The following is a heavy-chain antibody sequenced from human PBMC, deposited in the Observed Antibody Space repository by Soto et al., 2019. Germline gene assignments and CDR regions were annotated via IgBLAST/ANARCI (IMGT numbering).Heavy chain of an antibody. Sequence: SETLSLTCAVYGGSFSGYYWSWIRQPPGKGLEWIGEINHSRSTNYNPSLKSRVTISVDTSKNQFSLKLSSVTAADTAVYYCARGIYCSSTSCYNSSYYFEYWGQGTMVTVSS. CDR2: INHSRST. V-gene: IGHV4-34*01. J-gene: IGHJ4*02. D-gene: IGHD2-2*02. CDR1: GGSFSGYY. CDR3: ARGIYCSSTSCYNSSYYFEY.